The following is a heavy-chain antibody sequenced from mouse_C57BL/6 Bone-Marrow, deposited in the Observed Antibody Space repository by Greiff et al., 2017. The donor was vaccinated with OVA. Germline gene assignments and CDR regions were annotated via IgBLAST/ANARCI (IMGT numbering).Heavy chain of an antibody. V-gene: IGHV6-3*01. J-gene: IGHJ4*01. CDR2: IRLKSDNYAT. Sequence: EVQVVESGGGLVQPGGSMKLSCVASGFTFSNYWMNWVRQSPEKGLEWVAQIRLKSDNYATHYAESVKGRFTISRDDSKSSVYLQMSNLRAEDTGIYYCTADPGYAMDYRGQGTSVTVSS. CDR3: TADPGYAMDY. CDR1: GFTFSNYW.